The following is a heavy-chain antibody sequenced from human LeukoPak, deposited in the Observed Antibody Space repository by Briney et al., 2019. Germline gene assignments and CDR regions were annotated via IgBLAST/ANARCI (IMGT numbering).Heavy chain of an antibody. CDR3: ARAINGYYYDSSGYYFDY. V-gene: IGHV4-39*07. Sequence: SETLSLTCTVSGGSISSSSYYWGWIRQPPGKGLEWIGSIYYSGSTYYNPSLKSRVTISVDTSKNQFSLKLSSVTAADTAVYYCARAINGYYYDSSGYYFDYWGQGTLVTVSS. CDR2: IYYSGST. J-gene: IGHJ4*02. CDR1: GGSISSSSYY. D-gene: IGHD3-22*01.